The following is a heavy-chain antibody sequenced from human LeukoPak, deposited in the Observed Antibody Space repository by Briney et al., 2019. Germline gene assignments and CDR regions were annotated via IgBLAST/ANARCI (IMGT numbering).Heavy chain of an antibody. CDR3: ARALVPAALFDY. CDR2: IYTSGST. D-gene: IGHD2-2*01. Sequence: PSETLSLTCTVSGGSISSGSYYWSWIRQPAGKGLEWTGRIYTSGSTNYNPSLKSRVTISVDTSKNQFSLKLSSVTAADTAVYYCARALVPAALFDYWGQGTLVTVSS. CDR1: GGSISSGSYY. J-gene: IGHJ4*02. V-gene: IGHV4-61*02.